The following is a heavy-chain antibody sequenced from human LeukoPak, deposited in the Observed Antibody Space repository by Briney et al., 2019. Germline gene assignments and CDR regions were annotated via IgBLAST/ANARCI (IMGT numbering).Heavy chain of an antibody. V-gene: IGHV1-69*13. CDR3: ARHYNLPYCGGDCYNFDY. D-gene: IGHD2-21*02. Sequence: GASVKVSCKASGGTFSSYAISWVRQAPGQGLEWMGGIIPIFGTANYAQKFQGRVTITADESTSTAYMELSSLRSEDTAVYYCARHYNLPYCGGDCYNFDYWGQGTLVTVSS. CDR1: GGTFSSYA. J-gene: IGHJ4*02. CDR2: IIPIFGTA.